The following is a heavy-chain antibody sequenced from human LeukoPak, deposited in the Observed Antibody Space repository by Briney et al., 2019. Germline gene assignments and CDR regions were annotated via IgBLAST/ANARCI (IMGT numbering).Heavy chain of an antibody. CDR1: GFHFSSYA. CDR2: VSGSGGSTYST. Sequence: GGSLRLSCAASGFHFSSYAMNWVRQAPGKGLEWVSSVSGSGGSTYSTYYADSLKGRITVSRDDSKNTFYLQMISLRDEDTAVYYCARSNIVVVAAAGDVWGQGTLVTVSS. V-gene: IGHV3-23*01. D-gene: IGHD2-15*01. CDR3: ARSNIVVVAAAGDV. J-gene: IGHJ3*01.